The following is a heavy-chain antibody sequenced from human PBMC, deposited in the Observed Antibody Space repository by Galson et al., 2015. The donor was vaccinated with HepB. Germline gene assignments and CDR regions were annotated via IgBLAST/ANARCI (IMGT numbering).Heavy chain of an antibody. D-gene: IGHD5-12*01. J-gene: IGHJ4*02. CDR2: ISYDGSNK. Sequence: SLRLSCAASGFTFSSYAMHWVRQAPGKGLEWVAVISYDGSNKYYADSVKGRFTISRDNSKNTLYLQMNSLRAEDTAVYYCASPVDIVATSPFDYWGQGTLVTVSS. V-gene: IGHV3-30-3*01. CDR1: GFTFSSYA. CDR3: ASPVDIVATSPFDY.